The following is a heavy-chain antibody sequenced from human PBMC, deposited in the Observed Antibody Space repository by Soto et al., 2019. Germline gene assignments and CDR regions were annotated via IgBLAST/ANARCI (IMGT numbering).Heavy chain of an antibody. CDR3: ARRGESSDWYIVDIPFES. V-gene: IGHV5-51*01. Sequence: GASLKISCKTSGYTFTNYWIGWVRQMPGKGLEWLGIINPADSDIRYNPSFEGKVTISVDKSISTAFLQWSSLQAADTATYYCARRGESSDWYIVDIPFESWGQGTLVTVSS. J-gene: IGHJ4*02. CDR1: GYTFTNYW. CDR2: INPADSDI. D-gene: IGHD6-19*01.